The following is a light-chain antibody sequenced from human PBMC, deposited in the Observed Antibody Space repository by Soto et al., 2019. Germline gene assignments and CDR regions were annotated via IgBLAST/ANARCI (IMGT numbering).Light chain of an antibody. CDR3: SSYTSSSTHVV. J-gene: IGLJ2*01. V-gene: IGLV2-14*01. CDR1: SSDVGGYKY. CDR2: EVS. Sequence: QSVLTQPASVSGSPGQSITISCTGTSSDVGGYKYVSWYQQHPGKAPKLMIYEVSYRPSGVSNRFSGSKSGNTASLTISGLQAEDEADYYCSSYTSSSTHVVFGGRTKVTVL.